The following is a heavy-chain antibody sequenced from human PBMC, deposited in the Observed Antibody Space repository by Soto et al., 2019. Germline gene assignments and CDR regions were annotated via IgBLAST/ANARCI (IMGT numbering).Heavy chain of an antibody. Sequence: LSLTCAVYGGSFSGYYWSWIRQPPGKGLEWIGEINHSGSTNYNPSLKSRVTISVDTSKNQFSLKLSSVTAADTAVYYCARTEDYYDILTGYYPSHFDYWGQGTLVTVSS. D-gene: IGHD3-9*01. CDR1: GGSFSGYY. J-gene: IGHJ4*02. CDR3: ARTEDYYDILTGYYPSHFDY. CDR2: INHSGST. V-gene: IGHV4-34*01.